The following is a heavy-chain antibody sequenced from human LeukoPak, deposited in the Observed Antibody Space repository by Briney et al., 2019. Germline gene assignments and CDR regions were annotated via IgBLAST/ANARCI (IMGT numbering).Heavy chain of an antibody. Sequence: PSETLSLTCTVSGGSVSSGDYYWTWIRQPPGKGPEWIGYIFHGGSLYHNLSLKSRVTISLDRSRNQFSLKLSSVTAADTAVYFCAKERFFYGSGERRGFAPWGQGTLVTVSS. V-gene: IGHV4-30-2*01. CDR3: AKERFFYGSGERRGFAP. D-gene: IGHD3-10*01. CDR2: IFHGGSL. CDR1: GGSVSSGDYY. J-gene: IGHJ5*02.